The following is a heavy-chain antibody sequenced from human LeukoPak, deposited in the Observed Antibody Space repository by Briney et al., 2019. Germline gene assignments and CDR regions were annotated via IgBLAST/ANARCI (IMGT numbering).Heavy chain of an antibody. D-gene: IGHD3-10*01. J-gene: IGHJ4*02. CDR3: ATEVIANFGY. V-gene: IGHV7-4-1*02. CDR1: GYSFTSYP. CDR2: INTNTGNP. Sequence: ASVKVSCKASGYSFTSYPMNWVRQAPGQGLEWMGWINTNTGNPTYAQGFTGRFVFSLDTSVSTAFLQISSLKAEDTAVYYCATEVIANFGYWGQGTLVTVSS.